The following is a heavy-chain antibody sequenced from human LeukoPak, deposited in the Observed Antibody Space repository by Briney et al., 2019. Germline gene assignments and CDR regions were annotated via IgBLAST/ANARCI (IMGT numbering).Heavy chain of an antibody. J-gene: IGHJ5*01. CDR3: ARGPVALPNDRLSLFFDF. CDR2: VKHDGDA. Sequence: KPSETLSLTCAAYGASFNTYYWTWIRQSPDKGLEWIGEVKHDGDANVNPSLRSRVVMSVDASKNQFSLKMTSVTAADTAIYFCARGPVALPNDRLSLFFDFWGQGTLVTVSS. CDR1: GASFNTYY. V-gene: IGHV4-34*01. D-gene: IGHD2-8*01.